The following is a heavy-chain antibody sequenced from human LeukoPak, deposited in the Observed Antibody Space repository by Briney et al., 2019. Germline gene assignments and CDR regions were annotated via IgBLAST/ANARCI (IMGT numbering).Heavy chain of an antibody. Sequence: SETLSLTCTVSGGSISSSSYYWGWIRQPPGKGLEWIGSIYYSGSTYYNPSLKSRVTISVDTSKNQFSLKLSSVTAADTAVYYCARGGNWFDPWGQGTLVTVSS. CDR3: ARGGNWFDP. CDR2: IYYSGST. CDR1: GGSISSSSYY. J-gene: IGHJ5*02. V-gene: IGHV4-39*01.